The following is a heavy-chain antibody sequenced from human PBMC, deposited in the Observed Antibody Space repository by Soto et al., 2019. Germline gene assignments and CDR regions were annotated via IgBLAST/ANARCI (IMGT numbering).Heavy chain of an antibody. CDR2: IYYSGST. D-gene: IGHD6-13*01. J-gene: IGHJ5*02. CDR3: AREEAGWFDP. CDR1: GGSISNYY. V-gene: IGHV4-59*01. Sequence: SETLSLTCTVSGGSISNYYWSWIRQPPGKGLEWIGYIYYSGSTNYNPSLKSRVTISVDTSKNQFSLKLSSVTAADTAVYYCAREEAGWFDPWGQGTLVTVS.